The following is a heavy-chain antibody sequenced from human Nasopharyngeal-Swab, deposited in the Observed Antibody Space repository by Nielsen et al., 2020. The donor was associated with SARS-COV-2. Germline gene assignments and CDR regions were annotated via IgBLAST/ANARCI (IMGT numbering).Heavy chain of an antibody. Sequence: SETLSLTCVVSGYSISSDYFWGWIRQPPGKGLEWIETIFHSGSTSYNPSLRSRVTISVDTSKNQFSLKLRSVTAADTALYYCARTYSSSSDPFDYWGQGTLVTVSS. CDR1: GYSISSDYF. J-gene: IGHJ4*02. D-gene: IGHD6-6*01. V-gene: IGHV4-38-2*01. CDR3: ARTYSSSSDPFDY. CDR2: IFHSGST.